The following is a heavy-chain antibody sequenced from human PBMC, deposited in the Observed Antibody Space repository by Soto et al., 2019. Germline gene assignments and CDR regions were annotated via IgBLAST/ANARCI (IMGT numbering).Heavy chain of an antibody. J-gene: IGHJ5*02. D-gene: IGHD3-3*01. CDR2: IIPLFGTT. V-gene: IGHV1-69*12. Sequence: QVQLVQSGAEVKKPGSSVKVSCKTSGGTISNYAISWVRQAPGQGLEWMGGIIPLFGTTNYAQKFQGRVTITADESTGTADVEMSSLRSEDTAVYYCARGGFWSGYYSWFDPWGQGTLVTVSS. CDR3: ARGGFWSGYYSWFDP. CDR1: GGTISNYA.